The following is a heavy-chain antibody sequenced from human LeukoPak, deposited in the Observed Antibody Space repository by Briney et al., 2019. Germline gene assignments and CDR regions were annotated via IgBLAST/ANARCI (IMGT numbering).Heavy chain of an antibody. Sequence: GGSLRLSCTVSGFTFSSYWMSWVRQAPGKGLEWVSAISDSGGSTYYADSVKGRFTISRDNSKNTLYLQMNSLRAEDTATYYCAKDRGSPGWYFDLWGRGTLVTVSS. CDR2: ISDSGGST. D-gene: IGHD3-10*01. CDR1: GFTFSSYW. J-gene: IGHJ2*01. CDR3: AKDRGSPGWYFDL. V-gene: IGHV3-23*01.